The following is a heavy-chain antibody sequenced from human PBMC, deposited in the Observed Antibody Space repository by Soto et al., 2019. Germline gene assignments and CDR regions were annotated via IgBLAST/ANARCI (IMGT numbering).Heavy chain of an antibody. CDR3: AREQIAVAGSYYYYYGMDV. CDR1: GYTFTGYY. CDR2: INPNSGGT. D-gene: IGHD6-19*01. J-gene: IGHJ6*02. V-gene: IGHV1-2*04. Sequence: ASVKVSCKASGYTFTGYYMHWVRPAPGQGLEWMGWINPNSGGTDYAQKFQGWVTMTRDTSISTAYMELSRLRSDDTAVYYCAREQIAVAGSYYYYYGMDVWGQGTTVTVSS.